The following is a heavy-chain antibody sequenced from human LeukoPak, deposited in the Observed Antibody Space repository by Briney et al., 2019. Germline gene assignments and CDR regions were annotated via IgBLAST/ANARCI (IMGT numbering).Heavy chain of an antibody. J-gene: IGHJ6*03. CDR2: ISYDGSNK. V-gene: IGHV3-30*03. CDR3: ARDGSGSGWYLIHCYYYMDV. D-gene: IGHD6-19*01. Sequence: GGSLRLSCAASGFNFSTYGMTWVRQAPGKGLEWVAVISYDGSNKYYADSVKGRFTISRDNSKNTLYLQMNSLRAEDTAVYYCARDGSGSGWYLIHCYYYMDVWGKGTTVTVSS. CDR1: GFNFSTYG.